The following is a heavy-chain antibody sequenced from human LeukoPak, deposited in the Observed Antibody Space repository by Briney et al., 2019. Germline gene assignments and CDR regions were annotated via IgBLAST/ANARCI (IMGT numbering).Heavy chain of an antibody. CDR1: GFTFSDYY. CDR2: ISGSGSTV. V-gene: IGHV3-11*01. D-gene: IGHD4-23*01. J-gene: IGHJ5*01. Sequence: GGSLRLSCAASGFTFSDYYMSWIRQAPGKGLEWVSYISGSGSTVYYAASVRGRFTISRDDAKNSLFLQMNSLRAEDTAVYYCARDRGNSDPGDWFDSWGQGTLVTVSS. CDR3: ARDRGNSDPGDWFDS.